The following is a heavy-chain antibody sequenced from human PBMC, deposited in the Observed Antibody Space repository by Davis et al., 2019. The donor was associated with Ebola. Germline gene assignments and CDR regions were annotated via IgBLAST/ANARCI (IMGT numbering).Heavy chain of an antibody. CDR1: SSYP. CDR3: ARSGLAVGVVKSHYGMDV. J-gene: IGHJ6*04. V-gene: IGHV3-23*01. D-gene: IGHD3-3*01. Sequence: SSYPMPRVRPAPGEGLEWVSVIRFSGGTTYHPGSVKGRFTVTRDNPKKAMYLQMNSLRADDTAVYYWARSGLAVGVVKSHYGMDVWGKGTTVTVSS. CDR2: IRFSGGTT.